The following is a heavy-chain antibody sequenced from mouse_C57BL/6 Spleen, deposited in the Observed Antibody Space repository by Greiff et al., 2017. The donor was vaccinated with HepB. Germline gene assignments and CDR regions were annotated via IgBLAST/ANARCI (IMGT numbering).Heavy chain of an antibody. D-gene: IGHD4-1*01. J-gene: IGHJ3*01. CDR2: IYPRSGNT. CDR3: ARSETEGFAY. CDR1: GYTFTSYG. V-gene: IGHV1-81*01. Sequence: VKLMESGAELARPGASVKLSCKASGYTFTSYGISWVKQRTGQGLEWIGEIYPRSGNTYYNEKFKGKATLTADKSSSTAYMELRSLTSEDSAVYFCARSETEGFAYWGQGTLVTVSA.